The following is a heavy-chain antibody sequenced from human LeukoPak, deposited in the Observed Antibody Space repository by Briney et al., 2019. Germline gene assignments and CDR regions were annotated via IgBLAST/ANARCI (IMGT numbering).Heavy chain of an antibody. Sequence: ETLSLTCTVSGGSISSSSYYWGWIRQPPGKGLEWIGSIYYSGSTYYNPSLKSRVTISVDTSKNQFSLKLSSVTAADTAVYYCARHSGGSYSSRRVVAQTPNWFDPWGQGTLVTVSS. D-gene: IGHD6-13*01. CDR2: IYYSGST. CDR3: ARHSGGSYSSRRVVAQTPNWFDP. J-gene: IGHJ5*02. V-gene: IGHV4-39*01. CDR1: GGSISSSSYY.